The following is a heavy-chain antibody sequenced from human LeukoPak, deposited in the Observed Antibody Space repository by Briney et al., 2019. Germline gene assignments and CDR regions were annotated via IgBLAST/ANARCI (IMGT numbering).Heavy chain of an antibody. J-gene: IGHJ4*02. V-gene: IGHV4-30-2*01. CDR3: LYGGNSGDWVY. CDR1: GGSISSGDYY. D-gene: IGHD4-23*01. CDR2: MFYSGTT. Sequence: KASQTLSLTCTVSGGSISSGDYYWSWIRQPPGKGLEWLGYMFYSGTTNYNPSLKSRVTMSADKSKNQFSLNLRSVTAADTAVYYCLYGGNSGDWVYWGQGTLVTVSS.